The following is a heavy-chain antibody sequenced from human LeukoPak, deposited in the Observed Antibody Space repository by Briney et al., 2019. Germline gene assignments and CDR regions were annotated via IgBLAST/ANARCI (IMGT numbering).Heavy chain of an antibody. J-gene: IGHJ4*02. V-gene: IGHV3-48*03. CDR1: GFTFSSYE. CDR2: ISSSGSTI. CDR3: ARDTVLSLWPRGGFDY. Sequence: PGGSLRLSCAASGFTFSSYEMNWVRQAPGKGLEWVSYISSSGSTIYYADSVKGRFTISRDNAKNSLYLQMNSLGAEDTAVYYCARDTVLSLWPRGGFDYWGQGTLVTVSS. D-gene: IGHD3-16*02.